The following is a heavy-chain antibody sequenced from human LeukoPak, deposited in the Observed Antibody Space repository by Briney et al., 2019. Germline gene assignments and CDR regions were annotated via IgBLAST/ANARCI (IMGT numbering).Heavy chain of an antibody. CDR1: GFTFGSYG. CDR3: ARDRIRYYYYGMDV. CDR2: IWYDGSNK. Sequence: GRSLRLSCAASGFTFGSYGMHWVRQAPGKGLEWVAVIWYDGSNKYYADSVKGRFTISRDNSKNTLYLQMNSLRAEDTAVYYCARDRIRYYYYGMDVWGQGTTVTVSS. V-gene: IGHV3-33*01. J-gene: IGHJ6*02. D-gene: IGHD1-20*01.